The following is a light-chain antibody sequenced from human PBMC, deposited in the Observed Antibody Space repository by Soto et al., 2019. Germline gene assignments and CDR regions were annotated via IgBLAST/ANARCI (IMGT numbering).Light chain of an antibody. CDR2: GAS. CDR3: QQYGSSPPT. Sequence: EIVLTHSPGTLSLSPWEKATLSCSASQSVSNSYLARYQQKTGPAPRLLIYGASSRATGIPDRFSGSGSGTDFTLTISRLEPEDFAVYYCQQYGSSPPTFGQGTKVDIK. CDR1: QSVSNSY. J-gene: IGKJ1*01. V-gene: IGKV3-20*01.